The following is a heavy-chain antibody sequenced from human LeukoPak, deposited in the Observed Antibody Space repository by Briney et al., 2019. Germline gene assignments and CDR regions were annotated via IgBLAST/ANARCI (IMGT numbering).Heavy chain of an antibody. CDR1: GGSVSSYY. CDR2: IYTSGST. V-gene: IGHV4-4*07. J-gene: IGHJ6*03. D-gene: IGHD1-26*01. CDR3: ARGRLSGYYYYYYMDV. Sequence: SETLSLTCTVSGGSVSSYYWSWIRQPAGKGLEWIGRIYTSGSTNYNPSLKSRVTMSVDTSKNQSSLKLSSVTAADTAVYYCARGRLSGYYYYYYMDVWGKGTTVTVSS.